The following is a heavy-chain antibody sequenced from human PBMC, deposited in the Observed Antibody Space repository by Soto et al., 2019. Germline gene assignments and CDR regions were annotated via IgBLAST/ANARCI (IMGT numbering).Heavy chain of an antibody. CDR3: ASGGSDYGDYVGWFDP. V-gene: IGHV1-69*13. J-gene: IGHJ5*02. CDR2: IIPIFGTA. D-gene: IGHD4-17*01. Sequence: AASVKVSCKASGGTFSSYAISWVRQAPGQGLEWMGGIIPIFGTANYAQKFQGRVTITADESTSTAYMELSSLRSEDTAVYYCASGGSDYGDYVGWFDPWGQGTLVTVSS. CDR1: GGTFSSYA.